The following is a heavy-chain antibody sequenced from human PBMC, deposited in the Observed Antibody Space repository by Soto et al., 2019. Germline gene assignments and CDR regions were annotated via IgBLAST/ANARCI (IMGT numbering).Heavy chain of an antibody. CDR1: GYTFTSYD. CDR3: ARVRSRCMTTVTTYYYYDMDV. CDR2: MNPNRGNS. Sequence: VSVKVSCKASGYTFTSYDINWVGQAPGQGLEWMGWMNPNRGNSGYAQKFQGRVTMTRNTCIITAYIELSSLRSEDTAVSYRARVRSRCMTTVTTYYYYDMDVWGQGTMVTVSS. J-gene: IGHJ6*02. D-gene: IGHD4-4*01. V-gene: IGHV1-8*01.